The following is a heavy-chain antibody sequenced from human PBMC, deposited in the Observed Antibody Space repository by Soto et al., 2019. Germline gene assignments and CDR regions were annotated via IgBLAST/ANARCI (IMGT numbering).Heavy chain of an antibody. V-gene: IGHV3-48*01. Sequence: GSLRLSCAASGFTFSSYSVNWVRQAPGKGLEWVSYISSGSKTIFYADSVKGRFTVSRDNAKNSLYLQMDSLRAEDTAVYYCARDSGYGSGSSVNHYLDCWGRGTLVTVSS. CDR1: GFTFSSYS. CDR2: ISSGSKTI. CDR3: ARDSGYGSGSSVNHYLDC. D-gene: IGHD3-10*01. J-gene: IGHJ4*01.